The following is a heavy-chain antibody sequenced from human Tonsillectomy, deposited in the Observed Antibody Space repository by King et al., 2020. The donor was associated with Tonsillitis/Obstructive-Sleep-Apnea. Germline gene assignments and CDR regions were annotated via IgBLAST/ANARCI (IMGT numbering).Heavy chain of an antibody. V-gene: IGHV4-59*01. J-gene: IGHJ6*02. CDR3: ARGGLQFSSGGPHARSYYGMDV. CDR1: GGSISSSY. Sequence: QVQLQESGPGLVKPSETLSLTCTVSGGSISSSYWSWIRQPPGKGLEWIGYIYYSGSTNYNPSLRSRVTISVDTSKNQFSLKLNSVTAADTAVYYCARGGLQFSSGGPHARSYYGMDVWGQGTTVTVSS. D-gene: IGHD5-24*01. CDR2: IYYSGST.